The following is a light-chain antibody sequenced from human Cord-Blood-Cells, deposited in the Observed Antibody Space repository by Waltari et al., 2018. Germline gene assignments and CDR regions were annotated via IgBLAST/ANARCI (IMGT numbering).Light chain of an antibody. Sequence: EIVMTQSPATLSVSRGERATLSCRASQSVSSNLAWYQQKPGQPPRLLIYGASARATGIPARFSGSGSGTEFTLTISSLQSEDFAVYYCQQYNNWPRTFGQGTKVEIK. CDR1: QSVSSN. CDR2: GAS. J-gene: IGKJ1*01. CDR3: QQYNNWPRT. V-gene: IGKV3-15*01.